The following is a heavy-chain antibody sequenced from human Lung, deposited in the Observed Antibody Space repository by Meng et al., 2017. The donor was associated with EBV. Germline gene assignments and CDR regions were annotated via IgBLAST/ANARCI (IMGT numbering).Heavy chain of an antibody. V-gene: IGHV4-34*01. Sequence: QVQRPQWGAGLLKASETLSRSCAVYGGSLRDYLWTWIRHPPGKGLEWIGEIDHRGNTKYNPSLKSRVTISLDTSKKQFSLKVSSVTAADSAVYYCARRGPSGNFSPWSQGALVTVSS. D-gene: IGHD3-10*01. CDR2: IDHRGNT. J-gene: IGHJ5*02. CDR1: GGSLRDYL. CDR3: ARRGPSGNFSP.